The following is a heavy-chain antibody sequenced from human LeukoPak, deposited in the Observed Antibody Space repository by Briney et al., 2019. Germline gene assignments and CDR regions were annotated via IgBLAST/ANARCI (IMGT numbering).Heavy chain of an antibody. CDR1: GYTFTSYG. CDR3: ARDRADYYGSGSYPTNLGDY. Sequence: ASVKVSCKASGYTFTSYGISWVRQAPGQGLEWMGWISAYNGNTNYAQKLQGRVTMTTDTSTSTAYMELRSLRSDDTAVYYCARDRADYYGSGSYPTNLGDYWGKGTLVTVSS. V-gene: IGHV1-18*01. D-gene: IGHD3-10*01. CDR2: ISAYNGNT. J-gene: IGHJ4*02.